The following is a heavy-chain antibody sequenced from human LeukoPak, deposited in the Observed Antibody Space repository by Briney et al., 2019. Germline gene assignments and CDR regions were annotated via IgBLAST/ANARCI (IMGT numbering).Heavy chain of an antibody. D-gene: IGHD3-3*01. CDR3: AKCELRFLEWLLTSYYFDY. CDR1: GFTFSSYA. Sequence: PGGSLRLSCAASGFTFSSYAMSWVRQAPGKGLEWVSAISGSGGSTYYADSVKGRFTISRDNSKNTLYLQMNSLRAEDTAVYYCAKCELRFLEWLLTSYYFDYWGQGTLVTVSS. V-gene: IGHV3-23*01. CDR2: ISGSGGST. J-gene: IGHJ4*02.